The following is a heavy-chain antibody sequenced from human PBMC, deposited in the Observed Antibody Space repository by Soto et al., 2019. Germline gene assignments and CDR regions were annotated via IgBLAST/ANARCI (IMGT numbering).Heavy chain of an antibody. V-gene: IGHV3-9*01. CDR2: RSWNSGSI. CDR1: GFTFDDYA. CDR3: AKGPLYCSSTRCYVGYFDY. Sequence: EVQLVESGGGLVQPGRSLRLSCAASGFTFDDYAMHWVRQAPGKGLEWVSGRSWNSGSIGYADSVKGRFTISRDNAKNSLYLQMNSLRAEDTALYYCAKGPLYCSSTRCYVGYFDYWGQGTLVTVSS. J-gene: IGHJ4*02. D-gene: IGHD2-2*01.